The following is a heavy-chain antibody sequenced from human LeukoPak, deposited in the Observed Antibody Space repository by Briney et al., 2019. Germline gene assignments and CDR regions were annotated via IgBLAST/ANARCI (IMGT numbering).Heavy chain of an antibody. CDR1: GFTFNIHG. J-gene: IGHJ5*02. CDR3: ARDLVRVQIRSWCDL. CDR2: IRYDGANT. Sequence: GGSLRLSCAASGFTFNIHGMHWVRQAPGKGLEWVAFIRYDGANTYYGESVRGRFSISRDNSRNTVSLEMNDLGTEDTAMYYCARDLVRVQIRSWCDLWGQGTLVTVSS. V-gene: IGHV3-30*02. D-gene: IGHD3-16*01.